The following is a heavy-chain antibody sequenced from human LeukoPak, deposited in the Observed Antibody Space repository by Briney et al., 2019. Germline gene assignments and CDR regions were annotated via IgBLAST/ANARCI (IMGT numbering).Heavy chain of an antibody. CDR2: ISGGGGST. J-gene: IGHJ4*02. D-gene: IGHD2-15*01. CDR1: GFTFRTYA. CDR3: AKDRYCGGGTCYWSYFDY. V-gene: IGHV3-23*01. Sequence: GGSLRLSCAASGFTFRTYAMSWVRQAPGKGLEWVSAISGGGGSTYYADSVKGRFTISRDNSKNALFLQMNSLRAEDTAVYYCAKDRYCGGGTCYWSYFDYWGQGTLVTVSS.